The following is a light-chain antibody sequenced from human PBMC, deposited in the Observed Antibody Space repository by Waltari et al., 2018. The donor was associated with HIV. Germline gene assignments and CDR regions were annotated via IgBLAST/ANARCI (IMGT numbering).Light chain of an antibody. CDR1: KLGDKY. J-gene: IGLJ2*01. Sequence: SYELTQPPSVSVSPGQTASITCSGDKLGDKYACWYQQKPGQSPVLVMHQDSKRPSGIPERFSSSNSGNTATLTISGTQAMDEADYYCQAWDSSSVVFGGGTKLTVL. CDR2: QDS. CDR3: QAWDSSSVV. V-gene: IGLV3-1*01.